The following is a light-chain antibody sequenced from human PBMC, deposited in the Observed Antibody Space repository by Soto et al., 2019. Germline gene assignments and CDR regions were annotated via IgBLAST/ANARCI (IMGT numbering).Light chain of an antibody. CDR3: TSHAGSYNYV. V-gene: IGLV2-8*01. Sequence: QSALSQPPSASGSPGQSVTISCTGTSSDVGGYNYVSWYQQHPGKAPKLIISEVSKRPSGVPDRFSGSKSGNTASLTVSGLQAEDEADYYCTSHAGSYNYVFGTGTKVTVL. CDR2: EVS. J-gene: IGLJ1*01. CDR1: SSDVGGYNY.